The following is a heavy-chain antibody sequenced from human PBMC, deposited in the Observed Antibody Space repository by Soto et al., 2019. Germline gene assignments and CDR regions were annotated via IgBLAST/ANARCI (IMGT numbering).Heavy chain of an antibody. CDR3: ARETVDYFDWSQDATYTDY. Sequence: QVQLVQSGAEVKKPGASVKVSCKASGYTFTSYGISWVRQAPGQGLEWMGWISAYNGNTNYAQKLQGRVTMTTDTSTSTADMELRSLRSDDTAVYYCARETVDYFDWSQDATYTDYWGQGTLVTVSS. D-gene: IGHD3-9*01. V-gene: IGHV1-18*01. J-gene: IGHJ4*02. CDR1: GYTFTSYG. CDR2: ISAYNGNT.